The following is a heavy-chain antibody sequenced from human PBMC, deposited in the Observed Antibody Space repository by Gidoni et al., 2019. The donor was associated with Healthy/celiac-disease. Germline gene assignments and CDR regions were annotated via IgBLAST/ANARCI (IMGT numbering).Heavy chain of an antibody. V-gene: IGHV3-7*01. J-gene: IGHJ4*01. D-gene: IGHD2-2*01. CDR1: GFTFSRYW. Sequence: EVKLVESGGGLVQHGGSLRLSCAATGFTFSRYWMCWCRQAPGIWLDWVANIKQDGSEKYYVDSVSGRFTISRDNTNNSLYLQMNSLRADDTAVYYCARVEVVPAAMAGFDYWGHGTLVTVSS. CDR3: ARVEVVPAAMAGFDY. CDR2: IKQDGSEK.